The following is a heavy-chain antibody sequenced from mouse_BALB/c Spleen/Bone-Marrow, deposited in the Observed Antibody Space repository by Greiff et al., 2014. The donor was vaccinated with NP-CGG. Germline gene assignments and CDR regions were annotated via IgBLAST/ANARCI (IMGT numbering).Heavy chain of an antibody. Sequence: VQLQQSGAEVVKPGASVKVSCKASGYTFTNYWMQWVKQRPGQGLEWIGEIEPSDSYTNYNQDFKGKATLTVVKSSSTAYMQLSSLTSEDSAVYYCARGRTTVVSDYWGQGTSLTVSS. CDR1: GYTFTNYW. V-gene: IGHV1-69*02. CDR3: ARGRTTVVSDY. D-gene: IGHD1-1*01. J-gene: IGHJ2*02. CDR2: IEPSDSYT.